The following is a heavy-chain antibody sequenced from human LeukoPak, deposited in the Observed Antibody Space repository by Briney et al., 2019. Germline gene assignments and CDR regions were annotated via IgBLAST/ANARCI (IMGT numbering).Heavy chain of an antibody. D-gene: IGHD1-1*01. CDR2: INSDGSST. V-gene: IGHV3-74*01. CDR3: AREERLGYYFDY. Sequence: GGSLRLSCAASGFTFSIYWVHWVRQAPGKGLVWVSSINSDGSSTSYADSVKGRFTISRDNAKNTLYLQMNTLRAEDTAVYYCAREERLGYYFDYWGQGTLVTVSS. CDR1: GFTFSIYW. J-gene: IGHJ4*02.